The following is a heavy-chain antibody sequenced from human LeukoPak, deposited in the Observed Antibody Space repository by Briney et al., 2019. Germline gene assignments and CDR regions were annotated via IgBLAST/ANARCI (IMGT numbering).Heavy chain of an antibody. V-gene: IGHV4-59*12. CDR1: GGSISSYY. Sequence: PSETLSLTCTVSGGSISSYYWSWIRQPPGKGLEWIGYIYYSGSTNYNPSLKSRVTISVDTSKNQFSLKLSSVTAADTAVYYCARSHPRGTMISSWGQGTLVTVSS. J-gene: IGHJ4*02. CDR3: ARSHPRGTMISS. D-gene: IGHD3/OR15-3a*01. CDR2: IYYSGST.